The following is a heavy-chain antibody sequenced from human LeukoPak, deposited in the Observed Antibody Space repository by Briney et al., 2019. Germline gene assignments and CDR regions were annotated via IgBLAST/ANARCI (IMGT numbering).Heavy chain of an antibody. CDR3: VKDLRSDFMGVLSRYLSY. D-gene: IGHD2/OR15-2a*01. J-gene: IGHJ4*02. V-gene: IGHV3-64D*09. Sequence: PGGSLRLSCSASGFTFSSFAMHWGRQAPGKGLEYVAAISRNGGSTYYADSVKGRFTISRDNSKNTLYLQMSSLRAEDTAVYLCVKDLRSDFMGVLSRYLSYWGQGTLVTVSS. CDR1: GFTFSSFA. CDR2: ISRNGGST.